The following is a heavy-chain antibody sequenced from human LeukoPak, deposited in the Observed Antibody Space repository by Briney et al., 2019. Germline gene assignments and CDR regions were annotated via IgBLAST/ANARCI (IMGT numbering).Heavy chain of an antibody. D-gene: IGHD4-17*01. Sequence: GGSLTLACAASGYPFNTYWAHWVRQAPGRGLVWVSHISIDGDTTSYADSVRGRFTVSRDNAKNTLYLQMNSLRAEDTAVYYGARDHYGEDYWGQGTLVTVSS. J-gene: IGHJ4*02. CDR1: GYPFNTYW. CDR3: ARDHYGEDY. V-gene: IGHV3-74*01. CDR2: ISIDGDTT.